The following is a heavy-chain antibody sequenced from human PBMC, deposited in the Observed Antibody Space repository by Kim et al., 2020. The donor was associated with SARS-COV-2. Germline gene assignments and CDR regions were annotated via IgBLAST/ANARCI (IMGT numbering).Heavy chain of an antibody. Sequence: SETLSLTCTVSGGSISSSSYYWGWIRQPPGKGLEWIGSIYYSGSTYYNPSLKSRVTISVDTSKNQFSLKLSSVTAADTAVYYCARHGGGSIVLVVYAANFDSWGQGTLVTVSS. CDR1: GGSISSSSYY. V-gene: IGHV4-39*01. CDR3: ARHGGGSIVLVVYAANFDS. J-gene: IGHJ4*02. D-gene: IGHD2-8*02. CDR2: IYYSGST.